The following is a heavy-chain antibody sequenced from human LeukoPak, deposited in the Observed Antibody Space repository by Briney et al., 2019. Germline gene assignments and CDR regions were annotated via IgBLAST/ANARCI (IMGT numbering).Heavy chain of an antibody. Sequence: PGGSLRLSCAASGFTFSSYWMSWVRQAPGKGLEWVANIKQDGSEKYYVDSVKGRFTISRDNAKNSLYLQMNSLRAEDTAVYYCASVATYYDFWSGPPKYYFDYWGQGTLVTVSS. CDR2: IKQDGSEK. CDR3: ASVATYYDFWSGPPKYYFDY. CDR1: GFTFSSYW. V-gene: IGHV3-7*01. J-gene: IGHJ4*02. D-gene: IGHD3-3*01.